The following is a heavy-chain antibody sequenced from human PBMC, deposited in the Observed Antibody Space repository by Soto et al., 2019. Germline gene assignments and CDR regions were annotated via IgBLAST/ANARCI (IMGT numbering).Heavy chain of an antibody. J-gene: IGHJ4*02. V-gene: IGHV5-51*01. CDR3: ARPKSEGDYRRTTWYFDY. CDR2: IYPGDSDT. CDR1: GYSFTSYW. D-gene: IGHD4-17*01. Sequence: PGESLKISCKGSGYSFTSYWIGWVRQMPGKGLEWMGIIYPGDSDTRYSPSFQGQVTISADKSISTAYLQWSSLKASDTAMYYCARPKSEGDYRRTTWYFDYWGQGTLVTVSS.